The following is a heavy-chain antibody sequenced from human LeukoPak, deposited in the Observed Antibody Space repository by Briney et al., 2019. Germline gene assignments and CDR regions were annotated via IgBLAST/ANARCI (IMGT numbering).Heavy chain of an antibody. CDR2: IYPGDSDT. V-gene: IGHV5-51*01. CDR1: GYSFTSYW. Sequence: GESLKISCKGSGYSFTSYWIGWVRQLPGKGLEWMGIIYPGDSDTRYSPSFQGQVTISADKSISTAYLQWSSLKASDTAMYYCARSSNYGGLRFDPWGQGTLVTVSS. D-gene: IGHD4-11*01. J-gene: IGHJ5*02. CDR3: ARSSNYGGLRFDP.